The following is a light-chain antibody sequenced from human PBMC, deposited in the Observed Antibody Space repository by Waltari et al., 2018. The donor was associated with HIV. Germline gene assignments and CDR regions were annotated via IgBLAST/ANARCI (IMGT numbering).Light chain of an antibody. Sequence: QSVLTQPPSASGTPGQRATISCSGSSSNIGRNTVTWYQQLPGTAPKLLIYSNYHRPSGVPDRFSGSKSGTSASLAISGLQSEDEADYYCATWDDSLNGRVFGGGTKLTVL. J-gene: IGLJ3*02. CDR1: SSNIGRNT. CDR2: SNY. V-gene: IGLV1-44*01. CDR3: ATWDDSLNGRV.